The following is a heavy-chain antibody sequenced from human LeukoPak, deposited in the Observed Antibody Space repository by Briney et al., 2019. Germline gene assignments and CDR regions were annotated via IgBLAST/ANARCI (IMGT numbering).Heavy chain of an antibody. V-gene: IGHV3-21*01. J-gene: IGHJ4*02. CDR2: ISSSSSYI. D-gene: IGHD3-3*01. CDR3: ARDALGVSYYFDY. Sequence: PGGSLRLSCAASGFTFSSYSMNWVRQAPGKGLEWVSSISSSSSYIYYADSVKGRFTISRDNAKNSLYLQMNSLRAEDTAVYYCARDALGVSYYFDYWGQGTLVTVSS. CDR1: GFTFSSYS.